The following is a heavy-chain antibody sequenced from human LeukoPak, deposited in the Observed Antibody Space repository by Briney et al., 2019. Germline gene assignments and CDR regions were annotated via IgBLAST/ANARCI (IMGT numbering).Heavy chain of an antibody. V-gene: IGHV3-7*01. J-gene: IGHJ5*02. CDR2: IKQDGSEK. CDR3: ARAALETYYDFWGGYYNWFDP. CDR1: GFTFSSYW. Sequence: GGSLRLSCAAPGFTFSSYWMSWVRQAPGKGLEWVANIKQDGSEKYYVDSVKGRFTISRDNAKNSLYLQMNSLRAEDTAVYYCARAALETYYDFWGGYYNWFDPWGQGTLVTVSS. D-gene: IGHD3-3*01.